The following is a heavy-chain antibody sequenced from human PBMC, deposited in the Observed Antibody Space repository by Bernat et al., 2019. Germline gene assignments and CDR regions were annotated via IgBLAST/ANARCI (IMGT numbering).Heavy chain of an antibody. CDR2: IWYDGSNK. CDR3: ARDGEWMATTGHAFDI. J-gene: IGHJ3*02. Sequence: QVQLVESGGGVVQPGRSLRLSCAASGFTFSSYGMHWVRQAPGKGLEWVAVIWYDGSNKYYADSVKGRFTISRDNSKNTLYLQMNSLRAEVTAVYSFARDGEWMATTGHAFDIWGQGTMVTVSS. CDR1: GFTFSSYG. D-gene: IGHD5-12*01. V-gene: IGHV3-33*01.